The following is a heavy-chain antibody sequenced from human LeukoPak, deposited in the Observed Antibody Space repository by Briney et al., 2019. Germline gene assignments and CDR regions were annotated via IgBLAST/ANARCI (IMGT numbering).Heavy chain of an antibody. V-gene: IGHV1-69*13. CDR3: ARDDNDILTGYFDS. CDR2: IIPMFDTA. D-gene: IGHD3-9*01. CDR1: EATFSNSA. J-gene: IGHJ5*01. Sequence: SVKVSCKASEATFSNSAINWVRLAPGQGLEWVGGIIPMFDTAHYAEKFQGRVTISADESTNTVYMELRGLRSEDTAVCYCARDDNDILTGYFDSWGQGTLVTVSS.